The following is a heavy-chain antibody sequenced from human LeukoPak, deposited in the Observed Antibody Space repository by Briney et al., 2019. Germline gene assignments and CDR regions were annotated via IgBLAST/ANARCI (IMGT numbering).Heavy chain of an antibody. Sequence: ASVKVSCKASGGTCSSYAISWVRQAPGQGLEWVGGIIPIFGTANYAQKFQGRVTITADESTSTAYMELSSLRSEDTAVYYCARAIPKDYDFWSGYPDYWGQGTLVTVSS. CDR1: GGTCSSYA. V-gene: IGHV1-69*01. J-gene: IGHJ4*02. D-gene: IGHD3-3*01. CDR3: ARAIPKDYDFWSGYPDY. CDR2: IIPIFGTA.